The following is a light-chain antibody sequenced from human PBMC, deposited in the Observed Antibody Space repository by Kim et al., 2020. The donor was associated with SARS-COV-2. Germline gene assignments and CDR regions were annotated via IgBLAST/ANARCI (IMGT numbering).Light chain of an antibody. Sequence: QSALTQPASVSGSPGQSTTISCTGTSSDVGSYNLVSWYQQHPGKAPKLMIYEVSKRPSGVSNRFSGSKSGNTASLTISGLQAEDEADYYCCSYVVFGGGTQLTVL. CDR1: SSDVGSYNL. CDR3: CSYVV. J-gene: IGLJ2*01. CDR2: EVS. V-gene: IGLV2-23*02.